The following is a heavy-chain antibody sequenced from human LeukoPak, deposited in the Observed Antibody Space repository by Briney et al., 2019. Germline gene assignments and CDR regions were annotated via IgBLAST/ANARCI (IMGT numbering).Heavy chain of an antibody. CDR2: INPKSGGA. D-gene: IGHD5-12*01. J-gene: IGHJ4*02. CDR3: ARRLYSGYDLFAMDY. CDR1: GYTFTGYY. V-gene: IGHV1-2*02. Sequence: GASVKVSCKASGYTFTGYYIHWVRQAPGQGLEWMGWINPKSGGANYAQKFQGRVTMTRDTSISTAYMELSRLRSDDTAVYYCARRLYSGYDLFAMDYWGQGTLVTVSS.